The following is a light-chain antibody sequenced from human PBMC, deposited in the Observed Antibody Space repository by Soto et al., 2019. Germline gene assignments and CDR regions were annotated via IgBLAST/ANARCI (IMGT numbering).Light chain of an antibody. CDR2: DAS. CDR3: QQYNTHSGT. J-gene: IGKJ1*01. V-gene: IGKV1-5*01. CDR1: QSVNAW. Sequence: DIQMTQSPSTLSASLGDRVTITCRASQSVNAWLAWYQHKPGKAPKPLIYDASILESWVPARFSGSGSGTEFLHTISSLQPDDVGTYYCQQYNTHSGTFGQGTKVEIK.